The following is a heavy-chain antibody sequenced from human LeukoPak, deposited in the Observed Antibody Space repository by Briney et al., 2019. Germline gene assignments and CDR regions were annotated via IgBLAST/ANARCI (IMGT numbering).Heavy chain of an antibody. CDR3: ARYYSNSLDY. Sequence: GGSLRLSCADSGFTVSSNYMRWVRQAPGKGLEWVSVIYSGGSTHYADSVKGRFTISRDNSKNTLYLQMSSLRAEDTAVYYCARYYSNSLDYWGQGTLVTVSS. D-gene: IGHD4-11*01. CDR1: GFTVSSNY. CDR2: IYSGGST. V-gene: IGHV3-66*01. J-gene: IGHJ4*02.